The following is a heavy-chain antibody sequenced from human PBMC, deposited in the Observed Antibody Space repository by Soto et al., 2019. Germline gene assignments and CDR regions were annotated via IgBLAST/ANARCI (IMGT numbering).Heavy chain of an antibody. Sequence: QVQLVQSGAEVKKPGSSVKVSCKASGGTFSSYAISWERQAPGQGIEWKGGSIPILGTADYAQKVQGRVTITADEATSTAYMELSSLRSEDTAVYYCARHVPAAGYYYGMDVWGQGTTVTVSS. V-gene: IGHV1-69*12. CDR1: GGTFSSYA. CDR3: ARHVPAAGYYYGMDV. D-gene: IGHD2-2*01. J-gene: IGHJ6*02. CDR2: SIPILGTA.